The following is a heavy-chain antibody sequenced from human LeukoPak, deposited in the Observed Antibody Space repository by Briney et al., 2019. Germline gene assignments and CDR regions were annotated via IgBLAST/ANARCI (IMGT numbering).Heavy chain of an antibody. CDR2: IYYSGST. J-gene: IGHJ4*02. V-gene: IGHV4-59*01. D-gene: IGHD2-15*01. CDR3: AGTHGRYCSGGSCPDY. CDR1: GGSISSYY. Sequence: SETPSLTCTVSGGSISSYYWSWIRQPPGKGLEWIGYIYYSGSTNYNPSLKSRVTVSVDTSKNQFSLKLSSVTAADTAVYYCAGTHGRYCSGGSCPDYWGQGTLVTVSS.